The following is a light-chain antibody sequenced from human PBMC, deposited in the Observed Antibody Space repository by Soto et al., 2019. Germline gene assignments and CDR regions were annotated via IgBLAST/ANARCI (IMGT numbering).Light chain of an antibody. CDR3: AAWDDSLNGLV. CDR1: SSNIGSNT. CDR2: SNN. Sequence: QSVLTQPPSASGTPGQRVTISCSGSSSNIGSNTVNWYQQLPKTAPKLLIYSNNQRPSGVPDRFSGSNSGTSASLAISGLQSEDEADFYCAAWDDSLNGLVFGGGTQLTVL. V-gene: IGLV1-44*01. J-gene: IGLJ2*01.